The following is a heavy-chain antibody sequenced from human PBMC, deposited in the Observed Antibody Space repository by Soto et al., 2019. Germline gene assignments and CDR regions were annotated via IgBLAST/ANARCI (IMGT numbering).Heavy chain of an antibody. CDR2: IDPSDSYT. CDR3: AREMLITIFGVAPSPYYGMDV. CDR1: GYSFTSYW. V-gene: IGHV5-10-1*01. Sequence: GESLKISCQGSGYSFTSYWISWVRQMPGKGLEWMGRIDPSDSYTNYSTSFQGHVNISAEKSISTAYLQWSSLKASDTAMYYCAREMLITIFGVAPSPYYGMDVWGQGTTV. D-gene: IGHD3-3*01. J-gene: IGHJ6*02.